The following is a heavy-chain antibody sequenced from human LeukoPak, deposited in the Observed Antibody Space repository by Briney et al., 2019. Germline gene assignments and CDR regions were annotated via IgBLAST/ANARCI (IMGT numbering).Heavy chain of an antibody. CDR3: APKWGLSVAGREGFDY. CDR2: IRSKVKGGTT. CDR1: GFTFGDYA. D-gene: IGHD6-19*01. Sequence: PGGSLRLSCTTSGFTFGDYAMSWFRQAPGKGLEWVGFIRSKVKGGTTDYAAPVKGRFTISRDDSKNTLYLQMNSLKTEDTAVYYCAPKWGLSVAGREGFDYWGQGTLVTVSS. V-gene: IGHV3-49*03. J-gene: IGHJ4*02.